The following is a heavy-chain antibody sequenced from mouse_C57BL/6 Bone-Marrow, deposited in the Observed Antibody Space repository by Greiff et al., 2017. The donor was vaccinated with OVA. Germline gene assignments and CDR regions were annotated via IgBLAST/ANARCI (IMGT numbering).Heavy chain of an antibody. CDR3: ARRKDDYLDY. Sequence: QVTLKESGPGILQSSQTLSLTCSFSGFSLSTSGMGVSWIRQPSGKGLEWLAHIYWDDDKRYNPSLKSRLTISKDTSRNQVFLKITSVDTADTATYYCARRKDDYLDYWGQGTTLTVSA. V-gene: IGHV8-12*01. J-gene: IGHJ2*01. D-gene: IGHD2-3*01. CDR2: IYWDDDK. CDR1: GFSLSTSGMG.